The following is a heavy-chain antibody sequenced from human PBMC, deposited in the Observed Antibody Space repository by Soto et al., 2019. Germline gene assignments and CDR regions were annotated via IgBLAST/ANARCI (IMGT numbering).Heavy chain of an antibody. CDR1: GFTFSSYC. CDR2: ISSDGSST. V-gene: IGHV3-74*01. CDR3: VRTSLAVAAATRVDY. J-gene: IGHJ4*02. D-gene: IGHD2-15*01. Sequence: EVQLVESGGGLVQPGGSLRLSCAASGFTFSSYCMHWVRQAPGKGLVWVSGISSDGSSTSYADSVKGRFTISRDNAKNTLYRQMNRRRAEPTAVYYCVRTSLAVAAATRVDYWGQGTLVTVSS.